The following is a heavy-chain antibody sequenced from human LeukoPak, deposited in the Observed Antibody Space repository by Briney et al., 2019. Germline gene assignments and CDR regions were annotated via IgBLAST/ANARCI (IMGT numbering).Heavy chain of an antibody. CDR2: FRNSGVAIP. D-gene: IGHD5-18*01. CDR1: GLKFRDYA. CDR3: AKDRYGSDYHYSYIDV. Sequence: GGSLTLSCVLRGLKFRDYAMSWVRRARGRGREWVAGFRNSGVAIPHHADSVNGRFTISRDPSKNTLFLQMQRLTADDTAIYYCAKDRYGSDYHYSYIDVWGKGTTVTVSS. V-gene: IGHV3-23*01. J-gene: IGHJ6*03.